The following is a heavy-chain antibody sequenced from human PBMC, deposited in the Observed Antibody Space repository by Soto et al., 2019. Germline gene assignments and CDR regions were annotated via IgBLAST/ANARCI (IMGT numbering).Heavy chain of an antibody. CDR2: TYYRSKWFN. CDR1: GDSVSSNSAA. J-gene: IGHJ4*02. D-gene: IGHD3-10*01. Sequence: SQTLSLTCAVSGDSVSSNSAAWNWIRQSPSSGLEWLGRTYYRSKWFNEYAESVKSRITINVDTSKNQFSLRLNSVTPEDTAMYYCARLGSRSDYWGQGTLVTVSS. CDR3: ARLGSRSDY. V-gene: IGHV6-1*01.